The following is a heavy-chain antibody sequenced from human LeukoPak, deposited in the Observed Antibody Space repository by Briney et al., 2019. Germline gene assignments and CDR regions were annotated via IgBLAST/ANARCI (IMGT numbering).Heavy chain of an antibody. CDR2: LSGSGGGT. CDR3: AKLQRDVDTATEGY. V-gene: IGHV3-23*01. J-gene: IGHJ4*02. Sequence: GGSLRLSCAASGFSFSSYAMSWVRQAPGKGLEWVSGLSGSGGGTHHADSVEGRFTISRDNSKNTLYLQMNSLRAEDTAVYYCAKLQRDVDTATEGYWGQGTLVTVSS. D-gene: IGHD5-18*01. CDR1: GFSFSSYA.